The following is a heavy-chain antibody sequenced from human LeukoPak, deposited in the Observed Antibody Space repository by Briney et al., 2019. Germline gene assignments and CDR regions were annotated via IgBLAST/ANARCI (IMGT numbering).Heavy chain of an antibody. V-gene: IGHV3-21*01. J-gene: IGHJ3*02. CDR1: GFTFSSYS. Sequence: GGSLRLSCAASGFTFSSYSMNWVRQAPGKGLEWVSSISSSSSYIYYADSVKGRFNISRDNAKNSLYLQMNSLRAEDTAVYYCARDLTRVDDAFDIWGQGTMVTVSS. CDR2: ISSSSSYI. D-gene: IGHD3-10*01. CDR3: ARDLTRVDDAFDI.